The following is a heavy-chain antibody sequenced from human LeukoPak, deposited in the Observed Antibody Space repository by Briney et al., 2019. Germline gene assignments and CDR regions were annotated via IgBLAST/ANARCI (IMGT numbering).Heavy chain of an antibody. D-gene: IGHD3-10*01. CDR3: ARVILVRGVIHYYYYGMDV. J-gene: IGHJ6*02. V-gene: IGHV1-8*01. CDR1: GYTFTSYD. Sequence: ASVKVSCKAPGYTFTSYDINWVRQATGQGLEWMGWMNPNSGNTGYAQKFQGRVTMTRNTSISTAYMELSSLRSEDTAVYYCARVILVRGVIHYYYYGMDVWGQGTTVTVSS. CDR2: MNPNSGNT.